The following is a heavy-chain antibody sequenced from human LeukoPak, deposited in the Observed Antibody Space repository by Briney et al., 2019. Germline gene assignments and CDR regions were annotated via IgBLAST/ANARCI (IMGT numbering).Heavy chain of an antibody. D-gene: IGHD6-19*01. CDR1: GFTFGSYE. Sequence: GGSLRLSCSASGFTFGSYEMNWVRQAPGKGLEWISYINSRGGTTYYADSVKGRFTVSRDNAKNSLYLQMNSLRVEGTAVYYCARDRQWLPDYWGQGTLVTVSS. CDR2: INSRGGTT. J-gene: IGHJ4*02. CDR3: ARDRQWLPDY. V-gene: IGHV3-48*03.